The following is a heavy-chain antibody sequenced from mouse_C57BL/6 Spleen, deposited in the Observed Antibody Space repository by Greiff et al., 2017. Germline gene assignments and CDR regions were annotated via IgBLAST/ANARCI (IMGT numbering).Heavy chain of an antibody. CDR3: TRGYYEYRYFDV. J-gene: IGHJ1*03. CDR2: ISSVGYYI. V-gene: IGHV5-9-1*02. Sequence: EVKLVESGEGLVKPGGSLKLSCAASGFPFSSYAMSWVRQTPEKRLAWVAYISSVGYYIYYADTVKGRFTISIDNARNTLYLQMSSLKSEDTAMYYCTRGYYEYRYFDVWGTGTTVTVSS. CDR1: GFPFSSYA. D-gene: IGHD2-4*01.